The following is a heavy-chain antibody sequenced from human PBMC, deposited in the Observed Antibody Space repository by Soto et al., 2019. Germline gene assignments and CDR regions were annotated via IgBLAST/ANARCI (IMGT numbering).Heavy chain of an antibody. J-gene: IGHJ3*02. CDR2: IYYSGST. Sequence: SETLSLTCTVSGGSISSYYWSWIRQPPGKGLEWIGYIYYSGSTNYNPSLKSRVTISVDTSKNQFSLKLSSVTAADTAVYYCARHVRGIVVVVAATLAFDIWGQGTMVTV. D-gene: IGHD2-15*01. CDR3: ARHVRGIVVVVAATLAFDI. V-gene: IGHV4-59*08. CDR1: GGSISSYY.